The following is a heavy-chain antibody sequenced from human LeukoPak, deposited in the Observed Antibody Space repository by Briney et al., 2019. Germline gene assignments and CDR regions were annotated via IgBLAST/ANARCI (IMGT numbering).Heavy chain of an antibody. V-gene: IGHV1-18*01. CDR2: ISAYNGNT. Sequence: ASVKVSCKASGYTFTSYGISWVRQAPGQGLEWMGWISAYNGNTNYAQKLQGRVTTTTDTSTSTAYMELSSLRSEDTAVYYCARNPLMVRVFYYMDVWGKGTTVTVSS. J-gene: IGHJ6*03. CDR3: ARNPLMVRVFYYMDV. CDR1: GYTFTSYG. D-gene: IGHD3-10*01.